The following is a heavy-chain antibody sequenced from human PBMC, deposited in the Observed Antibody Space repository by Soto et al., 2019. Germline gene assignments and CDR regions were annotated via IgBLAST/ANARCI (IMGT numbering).Heavy chain of an antibody. D-gene: IGHD3-3*01. V-gene: IGHV6-1*01. CDR2: TFYRSKWYN. CDR3: ARDLLRFLEWPNWFDP. J-gene: IGHJ5*02. Sequence: PSQTLSLTCAISGDSVSSNSAAWNWIRQSPSRGLEWLGRTFYRSKWYNDYAVSVKSRITINPDTSKNQFSLQLNSVTPEDTAVYYCARDLLRFLEWPNWFDPWGQGTLVTVSS. CDR1: GDSVSSNSAA.